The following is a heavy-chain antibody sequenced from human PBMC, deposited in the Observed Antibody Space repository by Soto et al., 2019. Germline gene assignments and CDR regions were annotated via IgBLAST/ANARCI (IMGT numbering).Heavy chain of an antibody. D-gene: IGHD2-15*01. CDR2: INAGNGNT. J-gene: IGHJ6*03. CDR1: GYTFTSYA. CDR3: ARDRAGCSGGSCYPKTYYYYYYMVV. Sequence: GASVKVSCKASGYTFTSYAMHWVRQAPGQRLEWMGWINAGNGNTKYSQKFQGRVTITRDTSASTAYMELSSLRSEDTAVYYCARDRAGCSGGSCYPKTYYYYYYMVVWGKGTTVTVSS. V-gene: IGHV1-3*01.